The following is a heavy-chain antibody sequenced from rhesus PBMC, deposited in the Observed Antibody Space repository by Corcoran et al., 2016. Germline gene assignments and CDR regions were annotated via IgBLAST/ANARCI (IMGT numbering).Heavy chain of an antibody. CDR1: GASISSNW. D-gene: IGHD4-29*01. V-gene: IGHV4-80*01. Sequence: QVQLQESGPGVVKPSETLSLTCTVSGASISSNWWSWIRQPPGKGLEWIGENNGNRGSTNYNPSLKSRVTISKDAYKNQCSLKLSSVTAADTAVYYCARVQSSSYVYFDYWGQGVLVTVSS. J-gene: IGHJ4*01. CDR2: NNGNRGST. CDR3: ARVQSSSYVYFDY.